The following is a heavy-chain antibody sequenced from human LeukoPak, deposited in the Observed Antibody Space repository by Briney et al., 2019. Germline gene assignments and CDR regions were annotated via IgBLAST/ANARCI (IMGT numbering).Heavy chain of an antibody. V-gene: IGHV1-69*05. CDR3: ARHKGSTVTDVYYMDV. J-gene: IGHJ6*03. D-gene: IGHD4-17*01. CDR2: IIPVFGTA. CDR1: GGTFSSYA. Sequence: SVKVSCKASGGTFSSYAISWVRQAPGQGLEWMGRIIPVFGTANYAQKFQGRVTITTDESTSTAYMELSSLRSEDTAVYYCARHKGSTVTDVYYMDVWGKGTTVAVSS.